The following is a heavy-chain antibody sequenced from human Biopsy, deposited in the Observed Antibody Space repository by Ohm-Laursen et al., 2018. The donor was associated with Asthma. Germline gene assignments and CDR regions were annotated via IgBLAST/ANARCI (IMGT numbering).Heavy chain of an antibody. J-gene: IGHJ6*02. CDR2: INYRGDT. CDR3: ARGPNYHGSGRAPIGMDV. V-gene: IGHV4-34*01. Sequence: SETLSLTCAISGGSFTHYFWMWIRQPPGKGLEWIGEINYRGDTNYNPSLESRVSISVDTSTYHFSLRLNSVTAADTAVYYCARGPNYHGSGRAPIGMDVWGQGTTVTVSS. D-gene: IGHD3-10*01. CDR1: GGSFTHYF.